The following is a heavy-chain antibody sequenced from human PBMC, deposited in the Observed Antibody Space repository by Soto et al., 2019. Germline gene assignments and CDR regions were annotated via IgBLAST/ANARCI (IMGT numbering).Heavy chain of an antibody. CDR2: IWYDGSNK. Sequence: VQLVESGGGVVQPGRSLRLSCAASGFTFSSYGMHWVRQAPGKGLEWVAVIWYDGSNKYYADSVKGRFTISRDNSKHKLDLEMNALEAADTAVYYCGRRGAAAGRYYYGMDVWGQGTTVTVSS. CDR1: GFTFSSYG. J-gene: IGHJ6*02. D-gene: IGHD6-13*01. V-gene: IGHV3-33*01. CDR3: GRRGAAAGRYYYGMDV.